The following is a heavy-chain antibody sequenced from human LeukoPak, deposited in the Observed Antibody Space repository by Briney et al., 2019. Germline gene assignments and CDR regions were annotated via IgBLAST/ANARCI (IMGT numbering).Heavy chain of an antibody. CDR1: GYTFPASY. J-gene: IGHJ5*02. CDR3: ASYGSGYNWLDP. Sequence: ASVTVSCRASGYTFPASYMHWVRQAPGQAREWMGWIHPGSGVTVYAQNFQGRVTITRDTSISTAYMDLTSLKSDDTAVYYCASYGSGYNWLDPWGQGTLVTVSS. D-gene: IGHD3-10*01. CDR2: IHPGSGVT. V-gene: IGHV1-2*02.